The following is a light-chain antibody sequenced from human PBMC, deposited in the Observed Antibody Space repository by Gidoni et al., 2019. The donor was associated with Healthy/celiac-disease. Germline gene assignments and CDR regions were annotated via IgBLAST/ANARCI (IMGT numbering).Light chain of an antibody. CDR3: MQALQTPQIT. Sequence: DIVMTQSPLSLPVTPGEPASISCRSSQSLLHSNGYNYLDWDLQKPGQSPQLLIYLGSNRASGVPDRFSGSGSGTDFTLKISRVEAEDVGVYYCMQALQTPQITFGQGTRLEIK. CDR1: QSLLHSNGYNY. CDR2: LGS. V-gene: IGKV2-28*01. J-gene: IGKJ5*01.